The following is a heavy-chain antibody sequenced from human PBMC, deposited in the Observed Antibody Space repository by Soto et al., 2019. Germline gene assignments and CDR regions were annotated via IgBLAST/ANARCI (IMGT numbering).Heavy chain of an antibody. D-gene: IGHD3-16*01. Sequence: QLQLVQSGTEVKEPGSSVKVSCKASGGTFSTSSFVWVRQGPGQGLEWMGGIIPIFTRTNFAQKFQGRVTFSAYESTRTTYMELRTLTSEDTAIYYCARAVVRSTWGDSWGQGTLVTVSS. CDR1: GGTFSTSS. J-gene: IGHJ4*02. V-gene: IGHV1-69*01. CDR2: IIPIFTRT. CDR3: ARAVVRSTWGDS.